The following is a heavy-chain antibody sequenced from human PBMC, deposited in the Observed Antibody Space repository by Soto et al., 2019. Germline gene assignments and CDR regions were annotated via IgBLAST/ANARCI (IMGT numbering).Heavy chain of an antibody. J-gene: IGHJ5*02. V-gene: IGHV3-74*01. CDR1: GFTFTNYW. CDR3: ARASWVTMVRENWFDP. D-gene: IGHD3-10*01. CDR2: INSDGSVT. Sequence: GSLRLSCAVSGFTFTNYWMHWVRQAPGQGLVWVSRINSDGSVTNYADPVKGRFTTSRDNAKNTLYLQVNSLRAEDTAVYYCARASWVTMVRENWFDPWGQGTLVTVSS.